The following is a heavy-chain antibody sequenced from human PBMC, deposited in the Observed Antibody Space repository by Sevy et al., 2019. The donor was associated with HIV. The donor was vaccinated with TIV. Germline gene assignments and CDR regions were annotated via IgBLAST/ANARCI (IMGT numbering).Heavy chain of an antibody. D-gene: IGHD1-1*01. CDR2: ISYDGSNK. CDR3: ARGEELEQTGYYFDY. Sequence: GGSLRLSCAASAFTFSSYAMHWVRQAPGKGLEWVAVISYDGSNKYYADSVKGRFTISRDNSKNTLYLQMNSLRAEDTAVYYCARGEELEQTGYYFDYWGQGTLVTVSS. V-gene: IGHV3-30-3*01. J-gene: IGHJ4*02. CDR1: AFTFSSYA.